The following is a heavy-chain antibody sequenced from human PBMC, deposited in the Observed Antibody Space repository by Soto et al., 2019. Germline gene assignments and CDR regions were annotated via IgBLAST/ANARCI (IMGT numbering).Heavy chain of an antibody. V-gene: IGHV1-2*04. J-gene: IGHJ6*02. D-gene: IGHD3-10*01. Sequence: GASVKVSCKASGYTFTGYYMHWVRQAPGQGLEWMGWINPNSGGTNYAQKFQGWVTMTRDTSISTAYMELSRLRSDDTAVYYCARDLVRGVGFYYYYGMDVWGQGTTVTVS. CDR2: INPNSGGT. CDR1: GYTFTGYY. CDR3: ARDLVRGVGFYYYYGMDV.